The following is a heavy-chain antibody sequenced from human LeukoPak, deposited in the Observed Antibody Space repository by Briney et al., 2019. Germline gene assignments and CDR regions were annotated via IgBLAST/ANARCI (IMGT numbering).Heavy chain of an antibody. CDR1: GFTFDDYA. J-gene: IGHJ4*02. Sequence: PGGSLRLSCAASGFTFDDYAMHWVRQAPGKGLEWVSGISWNSGSIGYADSVKGRFTISRDNAKNSLYLQMNSLRAEDTAVYYCARVLGYCSSTSCSPSHFDYWGQGTLITVSS. D-gene: IGHD2-2*01. CDR3: ARVLGYCSSTSCSPSHFDY. CDR2: ISWNSGSI. V-gene: IGHV3-9*01.